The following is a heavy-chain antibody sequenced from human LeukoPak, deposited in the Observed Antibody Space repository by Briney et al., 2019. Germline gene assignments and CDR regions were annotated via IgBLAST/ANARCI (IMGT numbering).Heavy chain of an antibody. CDR1: GGSINNYY. CDR3: ARGRYCSADICSGGDAFDI. Sequence: SETLSLTCTVSGGSINNYYWSWIRQPAGKRLEWIGRIYTRGSTNYNPSLKSRVTMSVDTSKNQFSLKLSSVTAADTAVYYCARGRYCSADICSGGDAFDIWGQGTMVSVSS. D-gene: IGHD2-15*01. J-gene: IGHJ3*02. CDR2: IYTRGST. V-gene: IGHV4-4*07.